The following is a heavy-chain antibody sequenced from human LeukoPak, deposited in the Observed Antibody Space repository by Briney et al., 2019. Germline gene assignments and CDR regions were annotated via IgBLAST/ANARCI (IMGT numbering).Heavy chain of an antibody. CDR3: ARHRSGEYAWFDY. CDR2: IYHSGST. V-gene: IGHV4-59*08. D-gene: IGHD4-17*01. CDR1: SDTISSYY. J-gene: IGHJ4*02. Sequence: PSETLSLTCTVSSDTISSYYWSWIRQPPGKGLEWIGYIYHSGSTNYNPSLKSRVTISVDTSKNQFSLKLSSVTAADTAVYYCARHRSGEYAWFDYWGQGTLVTVSS.